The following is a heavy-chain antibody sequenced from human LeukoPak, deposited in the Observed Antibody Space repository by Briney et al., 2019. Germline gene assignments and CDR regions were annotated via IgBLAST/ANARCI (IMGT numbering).Heavy chain of an antibody. CDR3: ARELEQGAEDY. D-gene: IGHD1/OR15-1a*01. CDR1: GYTFTGYY. J-gene: IGHJ4*02. Sequence: SVKCSCTASGYTFTGYYMHWVRQAPGQGLEWTGWINPNSGGTNYAQKFQGRVTMTRDTSISTAYMELSRLRSDDTAVYYCARELEQGAEDYWGQGTLLTVCS. CDR2: INPNSGGT. V-gene: IGHV1-2*02.